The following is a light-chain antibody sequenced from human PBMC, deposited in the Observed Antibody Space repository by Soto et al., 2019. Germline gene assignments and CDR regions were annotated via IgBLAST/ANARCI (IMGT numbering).Light chain of an antibody. CDR3: SSYTSSSTL. J-gene: IGLJ2*01. CDR2: DVS. Sequence: QSALTQPASVSGSPGQSITISCTGTSSDVGGYNYVSWYQQHPGKAPKHMIYDVSNRPSGVSNRFSGSNSGNTASLTISGLQAEDEADYYCSSYTSSSTLFGGGTKLTVL. V-gene: IGLV2-14*01. CDR1: SSDVGGYNY.